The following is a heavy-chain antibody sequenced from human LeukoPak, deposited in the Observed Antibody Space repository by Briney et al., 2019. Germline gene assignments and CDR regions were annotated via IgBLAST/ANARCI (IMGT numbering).Heavy chain of an antibody. CDR2: IYTSGNT. CDR1: DGSFRIYY. CDR3: ARGPTTVTRAFDY. J-gene: IGHJ4*02. D-gene: IGHD4-17*01. Sequence: AGTLSLTCTVSDGSFRIYYWSWIRQPAGKGLEWIGHIYTSGNTNYNPSLQSRVTMSVDTSKNQFSLRLSSVTAADTAVYYCARGPTTVTRAFDYWGQGALVTVSS. V-gene: IGHV4-4*07.